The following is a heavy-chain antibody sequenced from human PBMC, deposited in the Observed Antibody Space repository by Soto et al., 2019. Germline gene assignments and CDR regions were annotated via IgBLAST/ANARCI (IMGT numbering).Heavy chain of an antibody. V-gene: IGHV5-51*01. D-gene: IGHD2-15*01. CDR3: VRSGTSSGRFSDY. CDR2: IYPSDSDI. Sequence: PGESLKISCKGSGYTFTSYWIGWVRQMPGEGLEWMGVIYPSDSDIRYSPSFQGKVTISADKSITTACLQGSSPKAADNAMYYCVRSGTSSGRFSDYWGQGTLVTVSS. CDR1: GYTFTSYW. J-gene: IGHJ4*02.